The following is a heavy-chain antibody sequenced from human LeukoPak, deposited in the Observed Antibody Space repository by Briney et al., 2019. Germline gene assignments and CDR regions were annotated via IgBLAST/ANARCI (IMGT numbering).Heavy chain of an antibody. CDR2: IKFDGSST. CDR1: GFTFSSYW. J-gene: IGHJ4*02. CDR3: AKDIEEWLVKGGGCFDY. V-gene: IGHV3-74*01. D-gene: IGHD6-19*01. Sequence: PGGSLRLSCAASGFTFSSYWMHWVRHAPGKGLVWVSRIKFDGSSTSYADSVKGRFTISRDNAKNTLYLQMNSLRAEDTAVYYCAKDIEEWLVKGGGCFDYWGQGTLVTVSS.